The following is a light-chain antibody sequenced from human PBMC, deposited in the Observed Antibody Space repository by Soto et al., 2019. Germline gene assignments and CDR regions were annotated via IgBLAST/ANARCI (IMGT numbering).Light chain of an antibody. Sequence: QSALTQPASVSGSPGQWITFSCTGTNGDIGNYDLVSWYQQHPGKAPKLLISEVTKRPSGISYRFSGSKSGNTASLTISGLQAEDEADYYCCSYAGSNTYVFGTGTKVTVL. CDR3: CSYAGSNTYV. CDR1: NGDIGNYDL. V-gene: IGLV2-23*02. CDR2: EVT. J-gene: IGLJ1*01.